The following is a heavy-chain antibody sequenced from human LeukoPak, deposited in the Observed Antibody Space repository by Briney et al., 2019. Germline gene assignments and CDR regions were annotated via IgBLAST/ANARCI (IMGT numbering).Heavy chain of an antibody. CDR2: VSDSGNT. CDR1: GGSIRSFY. V-gene: IGHV4-59*08. D-gene: IGHD3-10*01. Sequence: SETLSLTCTVAGGSIRSFYWSWFRRPPGRGLEWIAYVSDSGNTNYNPSLKSRVTMSIDTSKNEFSLKLNSVTAADTAVYYCARLGGSYSVDYWGQGTLVTVSS. CDR3: ARLGGSYSVDY. J-gene: IGHJ4*02.